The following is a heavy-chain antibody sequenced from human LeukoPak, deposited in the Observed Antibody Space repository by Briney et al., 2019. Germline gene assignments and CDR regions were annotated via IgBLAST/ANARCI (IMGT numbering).Heavy chain of an antibody. CDR3: ARRGYDSSGSPFDY. Sequence: SQTLSLTCTVSGGSISSGGYYWSWIRQHPGKGLEWIGYIYYSGSTYYNPSLKSRVTISVDTSKNQSSLKLSSVTAADTAVYYCARRGYDSSGSPFDYWGQGTLVTVSS. J-gene: IGHJ4*02. CDR2: IYYSGST. D-gene: IGHD3-22*01. V-gene: IGHV4-31*03. CDR1: GGSISSGGYY.